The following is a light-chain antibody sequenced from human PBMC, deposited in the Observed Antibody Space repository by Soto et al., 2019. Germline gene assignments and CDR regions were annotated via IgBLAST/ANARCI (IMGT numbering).Light chain of an antibody. Sequence: EIVMTQSPATLSVSPGERATLSCRASQSVSSNLAWYQQKPGQAPRLLIYGASTRATGIPARFSGSGSGTEFPLTISSLQSADFAVYYCQQYNNWPPVTFGQGTKVEIK. CDR1: QSVSSN. CDR3: QQYNNWPPVT. V-gene: IGKV3-15*01. CDR2: GAS. J-gene: IGKJ1*01.